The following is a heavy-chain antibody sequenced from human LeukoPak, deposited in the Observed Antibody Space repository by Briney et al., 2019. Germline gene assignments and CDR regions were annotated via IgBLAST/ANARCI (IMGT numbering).Heavy chain of an antibody. CDR3: ARHYCSGGSCYPHDAFDI. V-gene: IGHV4-39*01. CDR2: IYYSGST. CDR1: GGSISSSSDY. J-gene: IGHJ3*02. Sequence: SETLSLTCTVSGGSISSSSDYWGWVRQPPGKGLEWIGSIYYSGSTYYNPSLKIRVTISVDTSKNQFALKLSSVTAADTAVYYCARHYCSGGSCYPHDAFDIWGQGTMVTVSS. D-gene: IGHD2-15*01.